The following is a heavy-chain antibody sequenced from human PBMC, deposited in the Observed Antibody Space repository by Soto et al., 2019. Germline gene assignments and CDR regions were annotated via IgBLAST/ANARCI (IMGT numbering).Heavy chain of an antibody. D-gene: IGHD1-26*01. CDR2: IYYSGST. CDR1: GGSISSYY. CDR3: ARSPTTTRGMDV. Sequence: PSETLSLTCTVSGGSISSYYWSWIRQPPGKGLEWIGYIYYSGSTNYNPSLKSRVTISVDTSKNQFSLKLSSVTAADTAVYYCARSPTTTRGMDVWGKGTTVTVSS. V-gene: IGHV4-59*01. J-gene: IGHJ6*04.